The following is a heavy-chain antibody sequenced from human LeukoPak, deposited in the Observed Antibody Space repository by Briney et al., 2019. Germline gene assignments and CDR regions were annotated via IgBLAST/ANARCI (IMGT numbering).Heavy chain of an antibody. CDR1: GGTFSSYA. V-gene: IGHV1-69*13. Sequence: SVKVSCKASGGTFSSYAISWMRQAPGQGLEWMGGIIPIFGTANYAQKFQGRVTITADESTSTAYMELSSLRSEDTAVYYCARGDYYDSSGYYPYYYYMDVWGKGTTVTISS. CDR3: ARGDYYDSSGYYPYYYYMDV. J-gene: IGHJ6*03. D-gene: IGHD3-22*01. CDR2: IIPIFGTA.